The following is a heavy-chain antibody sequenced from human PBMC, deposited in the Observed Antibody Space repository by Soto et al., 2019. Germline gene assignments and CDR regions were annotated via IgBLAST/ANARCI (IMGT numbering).Heavy chain of an antibody. CDR3: AKDSLDFCDYILRGLVFDF. CDR1: GFTFSSYA. J-gene: IGHJ4*02. CDR2: ISGSGGST. Sequence: GGYLRLSCAASGFTFSSYAMSWVRQAPGKGLEWVSAISGSGGSTYYADSVKGRFTISRDNSKNTLYLQMNSLRAEDTAVYYCAKDSLDFCDYILRGLVFDFCRQGSLVIVSS. D-gene: IGHD4-17*01. V-gene: IGHV3-23*01.